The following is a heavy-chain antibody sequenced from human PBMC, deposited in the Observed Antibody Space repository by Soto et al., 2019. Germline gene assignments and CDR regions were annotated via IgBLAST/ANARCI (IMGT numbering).Heavy chain of an antibody. D-gene: IGHD5-12*01. CDR2: SSPIFVTA. J-gene: IGHJ6*02. Sequence: QVQLVQSGAEVMQPGSSVRVSCKASGGTFSSYAISWVRQAPGQGLEWMGGSSPIFVTADYAQKFQGSVTITADASTTTAYMELSSLSPEDTAVDFCARDNGRVRLGGNYHYGMDVWGQGTTVTVSS. V-gene: IGHV1-69*12. CDR3: ARDNGRVRLGGNYHYGMDV. CDR1: GGTFSSYA.